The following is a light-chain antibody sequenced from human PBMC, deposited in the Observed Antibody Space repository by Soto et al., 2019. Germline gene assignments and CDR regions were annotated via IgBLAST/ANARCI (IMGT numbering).Light chain of an antibody. CDR1: QSVSXNY. CDR2: GAS. Sequence: ESVLPQSPGTLSLSPGERATLSCRASQSVSXNYLAWYQQKPGQAPRLLIYGASNRATGIPDRFSGSGSGTDFTLTISSLQPEDFATYYCQQSYSTPLTFGGGTKVDIK. CDR3: QQSYSTPLT. V-gene: IGKV3-20*01. J-gene: IGKJ4*01.